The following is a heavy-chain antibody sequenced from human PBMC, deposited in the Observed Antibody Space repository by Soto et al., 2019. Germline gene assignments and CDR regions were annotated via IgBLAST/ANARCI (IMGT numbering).Heavy chain of an antibody. V-gene: IGHV3-74*01. Sequence: LRLSCAASGFTFSNYAMTWVRQAPGKGPVWVSRITEDGSGTTYADSVKGRFTVTRDNAKNTMYLQMSGLGAEDTAVYHCVRGTNGWRGMDYWGQGTLVTVSS. CDR3: VRGTNGWRGMDY. J-gene: IGHJ4*02. D-gene: IGHD2-8*01. CDR1: GFTFSNYA. CDR2: ITEDGSGT.